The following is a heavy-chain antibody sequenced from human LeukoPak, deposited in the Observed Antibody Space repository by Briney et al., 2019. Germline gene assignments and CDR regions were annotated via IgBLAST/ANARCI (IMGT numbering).Heavy chain of an antibody. CDR3: AKTGNPPTGDY. V-gene: IGHV3-23*01. CDR2: ISGSGGST. Sequence: GGSLRLSCAASGFIFSSYGMSWVRQAPGKGLEWVSAISGSGGSTYYADSVKGRFTISRDNSKNTLNLQMNSLRAEDTAVYYCAKTGNPPTGDYWGQGTLVTVSS. D-gene: IGHD1-1*01. J-gene: IGHJ4*02. CDR1: GFIFSSYG.